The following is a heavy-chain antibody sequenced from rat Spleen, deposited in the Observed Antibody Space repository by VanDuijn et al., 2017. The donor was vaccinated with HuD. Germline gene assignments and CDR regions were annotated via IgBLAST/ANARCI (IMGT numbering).Heavy chain of an antibody. CDR2: ITPGGDNS. D-gene: IGHD5-1*01. V-gene: IGHV5-27*01. CDR1: GFTFSDYN. J-gene: IGHJ3*01. Sequence: EVKLVESGGGLVQPGRSLKLSCAASGFTFSDYNMAWVRQAPTKGLEWVASITPGGDNSYYRDSVKGRFTISREDAKSTLYLQMDSLRSEDMATYYCITETNWERFAYWGQGTLVTVSS. CDR3: ITETNWERFAY.